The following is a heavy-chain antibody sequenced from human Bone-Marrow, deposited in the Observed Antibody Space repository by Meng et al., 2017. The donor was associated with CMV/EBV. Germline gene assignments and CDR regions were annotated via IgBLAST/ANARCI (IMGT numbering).Heavy chain of an antibody. CDR1: GGTFSGYY. Sequence: GSLRLSCAVYGGTFSGYYWNWIRQPAGKGLEWIGEINESGNTNYNPSLKSRVTISVDTSKNQFSLKLSSVTAADTAVYYCARVGYSYGYTFHYWGQGTLVTVSS. CDR3: ARVGYSYGYTFHY. CDR2: INESGNT. V-gene: IGHV4-34*01. D-gene: IGHD5-18*01. J-gene: IGHJ4*02.